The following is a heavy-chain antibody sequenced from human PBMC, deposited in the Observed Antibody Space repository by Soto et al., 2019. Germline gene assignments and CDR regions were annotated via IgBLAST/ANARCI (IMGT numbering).Heavy chain of an antibody. V-gene: IGHV3-30*12. J-gene: IGHJ4*02. Sequence: QVQLVESGGGVVQPGTSLRLSCVGSGFTFRSYVIHWVRQAPGKGLEWVALTSYDGSNKYYDDSVKGRFTISRDNARNTVDRQMERLRLEDTALYYCATGGTTGGLDVWGQGTVVSVPS. CDR1: GFTFRSYV. D-gene: IGHD3-16*01. CDR2: TSYDGSNK. CDR3: ATGGTTGGLDV.